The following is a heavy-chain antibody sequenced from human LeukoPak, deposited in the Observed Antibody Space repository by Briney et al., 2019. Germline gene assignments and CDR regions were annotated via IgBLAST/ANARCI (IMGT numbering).Heavy chain of an antibody. V-gene: IGHV4-39*07. Sequence: KPSETLSLPCTVSGGSISSSSYYWGWIRQPPGKGLEWIGSIYYSGSTYYNPSLKSRVTISVDTSKNQFSLKLSSVTAADTAVYYCAREAQLKWIQLWSQTSHFDYWGQGTLVTVSS. J-gene: IGHJ4*02. D-gene: IGHD5-18*01. CDR1: GGSISSSSYY. CDR2: IYYSGST. CDR3: AREAQLKWIQLWSQTSHFDY.